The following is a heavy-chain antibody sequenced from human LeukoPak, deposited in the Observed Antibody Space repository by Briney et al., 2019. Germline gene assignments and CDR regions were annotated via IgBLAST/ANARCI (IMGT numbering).Heavy chain of an antibody. CDR3: ARRTRGGYDRYYYYYMDV. CDR2: INHSGST. V-gene: IGHV4-34*01. CDR1: GGSFSGYY. Sequence: PSETLSLTCAVYGGSFSGYYWSWIRQPPGKGLEWIGEINHSGSTNYNPSLKSRVTISVDTSKNQFSLKLSSVTAADTAVYYCARRTRGGYDRYYYYYMDVWGKGTTVTISS. D-gene: IGHD5-12*01. J-gene: IGHJ6*03.